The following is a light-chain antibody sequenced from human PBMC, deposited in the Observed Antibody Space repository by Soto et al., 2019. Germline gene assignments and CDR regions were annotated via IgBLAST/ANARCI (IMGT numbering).Light chain of an antibody. CDR1: SSDVGGYNY. J-gene: IGLJ1*01. CDR3: SSYTSSSTLGV. V-gene: IGLV2-14*01. CDR2: EVN. Sequence: QSVLTQPASVSGSPGQSITISCTGTSSDVGGYNYVSWYQQHPGKAPKLMIYEVNNRPSGVSNRFSGSKSGSTASLTISGLQAEDEAYYYCSSYTSSSTLGVFGTGTKLTVL.